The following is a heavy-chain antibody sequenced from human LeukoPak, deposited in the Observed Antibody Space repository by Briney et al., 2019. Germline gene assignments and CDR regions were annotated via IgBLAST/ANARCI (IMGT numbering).Heavy chain of an antibody. V-gene: IGHV3-7*01. CDR2: IKHDGSEK. J-gene: IGHJ4*02. D-gene: IGHD3-3*01. CDR3: ARYLLEITEWGGRDY. Sequence: GGSLRLSCAASGFTFSSYWMSWVRQAPGKGLEWVANIKHDGSEKYYADSVKGRFTISRDNAKNSLYLQMNSLGAEDTAVYYCARYLLEITEWGGRDYWGQGTLPTVSS. CDR1: GFTFSSYW.